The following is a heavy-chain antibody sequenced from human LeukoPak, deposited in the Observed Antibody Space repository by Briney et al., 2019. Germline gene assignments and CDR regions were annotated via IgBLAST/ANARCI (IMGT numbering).Heavy chain of an antibody. CDR2: ISSGSRTI. Sequence: PGGSLRFSCAASGFSFSSYSMNWVRQAPGRGLEWISYISSGSRTIFYADSVKGRFTISRDNAKNSLYLLMNSLRADDTAVYYCARESITGDRDFDYWGQGALITVSS. D-gene: IGHD7-27*01. CDR3: ARESITGDRDFDY. V-gene: IGHV3-48*01. CDR1: GFSFSSYS. J-gene: IGHJ4*02.